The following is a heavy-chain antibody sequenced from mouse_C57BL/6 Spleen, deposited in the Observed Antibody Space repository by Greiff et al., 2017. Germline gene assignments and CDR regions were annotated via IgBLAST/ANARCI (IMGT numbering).Heavy chain of an antibody. CDR3: AREGLGLAWFAY. J-gene: IGHJ3*01. Sequence: QVQLQQSGPELVKPGASVKISCKASGYAFSSSWMNWVKQRPGKGLEWIGRLYPGDGDTNYNGKFKGKATLTADKSSSTAYMQLSSLTSEDSAVYFCAREGLGLAWFAYWGQGTLVTVSA. CDR1: GYAFSSSW. V-gene: IGHV1-82*01. CDR2: LYPGDGDT. D-gene: IGHD4-1*01.